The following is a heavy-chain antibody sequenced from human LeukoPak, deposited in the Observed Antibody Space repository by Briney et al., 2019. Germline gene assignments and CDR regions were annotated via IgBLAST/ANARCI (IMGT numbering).Heavy chain of an antibody. J-gene: IGHJ6*02. Sequence: SETLSLTCTVSGGSISSSYYYWSWIRQPPGKGLEWIGYIYYSGSTNYNPSLKSRVTISVDTSKNQFSLKLSSVTAADTAVYYCARARGYCSSTSCYSHYYYYGMDVWGQGTTVTVSS. CDR3: ARARGYCSSTSCYSHYYYYGMDV. CDR2: IYYSGST. D-gene: IGHD2-2*01. CDR1: GGSISSSYYY. V-gene: IGHV4-61*01.